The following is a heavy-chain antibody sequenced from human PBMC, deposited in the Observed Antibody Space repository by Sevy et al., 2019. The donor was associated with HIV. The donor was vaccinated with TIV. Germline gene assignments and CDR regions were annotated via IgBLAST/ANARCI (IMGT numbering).Heavy chain of an antibody. V-gene: IGHV3-23*01. CDR2: ISGTGSST. CDR3: AKALNPALESMIEVIFRTLKGFDV. D-gene: IGHD3-22*01. J-gene: IGHJ3*01. CDR1: GFTVVSYA. Sequence: GESLKISCKPSGFTVVSYAMNWVRQAPGKGLEWVSVISGTGSSTYYADSVKGRFTISRDNSKNTLYLQMNSLRDDDTAVYYCAKALNPALESMIEVIFRTLKGFDVWGQGTMVTVSS.